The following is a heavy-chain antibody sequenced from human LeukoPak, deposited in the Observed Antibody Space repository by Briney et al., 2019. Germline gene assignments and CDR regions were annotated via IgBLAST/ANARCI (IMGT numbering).Heavy chain of an antibody. CDR2: ISGYNGNT. CDR1: DYTFTNFG. D-gene: IGHD6-19*01. Sequence: VASVKVSCKASDYTFTNFGISWVRQAPGQGLEWMGWISGYNGNTKYAQEFQGRVTMTTDTSTSTAYMELRGLRSDDTAIYYCARNSHGYGSGWQQFNFDYWGQGTLVTVSS. CDR3: ARNSHGYGSGWQQFNFDY. V-gene: IGHV1-18*01. J-gene: IGHJ4*02.